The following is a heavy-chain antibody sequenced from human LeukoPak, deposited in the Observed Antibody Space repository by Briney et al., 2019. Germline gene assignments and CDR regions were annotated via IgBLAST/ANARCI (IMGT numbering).Heavy chain of an antibody. D-gene: IGHD3-10*01. CDR3: ARGWVRGIARFFDY. CDR2: ISYDGSNK. V-gene: IGHV3-30*04. J-gene: IGHJ4*02. CDR1: GFTFSSYA. Sequence: GGSLRLSCAASGFTFSSYAMHWVRQAPGKGLEWVVVISYDGSNKYYADSVKGRFTISRDNSKNTLYLQMNSLRAEDTAVYYCARGWVRGIARFFDYWGQGTLVTVSS.